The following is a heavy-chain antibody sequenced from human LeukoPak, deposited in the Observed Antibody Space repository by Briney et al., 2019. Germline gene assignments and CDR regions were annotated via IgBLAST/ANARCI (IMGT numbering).Heavy chain of an antibody. J-gene: IGHJ3*02. CDR3: AKDTPVTRWAFDI. CDR2: IYSGGST. D-gene: IGHD4-17*01. V-gene: IGHV3-53*01. Sequence: GGSLRLSCAASGFTFSSYSMNWVRQAPGKGLEWVSVIYSGGSTYYADSVKGRFTISRDNSKNTLYLQMNSLRAEDTAVYYCAKDTPVTRWAFDIWGQGTMVTVSS. CDR1: GFTFSSYS.